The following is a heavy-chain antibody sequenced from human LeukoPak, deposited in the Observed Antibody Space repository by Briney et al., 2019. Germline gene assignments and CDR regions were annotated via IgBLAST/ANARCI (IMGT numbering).Heavy chain of an antibody. CDR1: GFTFSSYA. J-gene: IGHJ6*02. Sequence: GGSLRLSCAASGFTFSSYAMSWVRQAPGKGLEWVSAISGSGGSTYYADSVKGRFTISRDNSKNTLYLQMNSLRAEDTAVYYCAKDPVVPASYYCYGMDVWGQGTTVTVSS. CDR2: ISGSGGST. V-gene: IGHV3-23*01. CDR3: AKDPVVPASYYCYGMDV. D-gene: IGHD2-2*01.